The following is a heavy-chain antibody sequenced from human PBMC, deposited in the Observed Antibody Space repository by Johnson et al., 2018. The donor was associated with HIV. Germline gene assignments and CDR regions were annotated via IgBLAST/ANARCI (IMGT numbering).Heavy chain of an antibody. D-gene: IGHD3-22*01. J-gene: IGHJ3*02. CDR2: IWYDGSEK. Sequence: QMLLVESGGGVVQPGRSLRLSCTASGFTFSSYGLHWVRQAPGKGLEWVAVIWYDGSEKYYVDSVKGRFTISRDNAKNSLYLQMNSLRAENTAVYYCARERVWYYDSSGDVAFDIWGQGTMVTVSS. CDR3: ARERVWYYDSSGDVAFDI. V-gene: IGHV3-33*01. CDR1: GFTFSSYG.